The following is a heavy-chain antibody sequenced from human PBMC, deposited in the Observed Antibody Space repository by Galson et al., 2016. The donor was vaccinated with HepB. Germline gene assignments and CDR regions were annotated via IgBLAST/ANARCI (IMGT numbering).Heavy chain of an antibody. Sequence: SLRLSCAASGFTFSSSWMTWVRQAPGKGLEWVAVIWYDGSNKDYADSVKGRFTISRDNSKNTLYLQMHSLRAEDTAVYYCARGLTIFESYYGMDVWGQGTTVTVSS. D-gene: IGHD3-3*01. CDR3: ARGLTIFESYYGMDV. V-gene: IGHV3-33*08. CDR2: IWYDGSNK. CDR1: GFTFSSSW. J-gene: IGHJ6*02.